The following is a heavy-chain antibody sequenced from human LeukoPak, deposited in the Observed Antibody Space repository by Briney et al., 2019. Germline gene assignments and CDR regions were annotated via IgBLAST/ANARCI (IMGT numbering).Heavy chain of an antibody. V-gene: IGHV3-21*01. Sequence: PGGSLRLSCAASGFTFSSYSMNWVRQAPGKGLEWVSSISSSSSYIYYADSVKGRFTISRDNAKNSLYLQMNSLRAEDTAVYYCARDHERFRGNWFDPWGQGTLVTVSS. CDR2: ISSSSSYI. CDR1: GFTFSSYS. J-gene: IGHJ5*02. D-gene: IGHD3-10*01. CDR3: ARDHERFRGNWFDP.